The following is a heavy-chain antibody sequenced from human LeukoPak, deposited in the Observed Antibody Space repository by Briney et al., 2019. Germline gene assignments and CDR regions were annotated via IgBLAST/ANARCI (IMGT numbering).Heavy chain of an antibody. CDR2: ISGRGGST. J-gene: IGHJ4*02. V-gene: IGHV3-23*01. CDR3: AKLQQLGF. Sequence: GRTLRLSCTASAFTFSSYAMSLVRQAQRKGREWVSVISGRGGSTYYAASVKGRFTISRDNSKNTLYLQMNSLRAEDTAVYYCAKLQQLGFWGQGTLVTVSS. D-gene: IGHD6-13*01. CDR1: AFTFSSYA.